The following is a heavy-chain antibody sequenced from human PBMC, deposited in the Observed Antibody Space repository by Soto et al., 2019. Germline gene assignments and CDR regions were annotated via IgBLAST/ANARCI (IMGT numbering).Heavy chain of an antibody. J-gene: IGHJ6*02. CDR1: GFTFSSHS. Sequence: GSLRLSCAASGFTFSSHSMNWVRQAPGKGLEWVSYISSSSTYIYYADSVKGRFTISRDNAKNSLYLQMNSLRAEDTAVYYCARDRGIVPAGIFDYYYGMDVWGRGTTVTVSS. CDR2: ISSSSTYI. V-gene: IGHV3-21*01. D-gene: IGHD2-2*01. CDR3: ARDRGIVPAGIFDYYYGMDV.